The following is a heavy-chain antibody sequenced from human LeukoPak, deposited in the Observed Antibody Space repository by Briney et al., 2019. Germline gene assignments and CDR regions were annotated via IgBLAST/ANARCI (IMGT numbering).Heavy chain of an antibody. D-gene: IGHD3-22*01. CDR1: GYTLTKLS. CDR3: ATVRNYDSSGYYYFDY. J-gene: IGHJ4*02. CDR2: FDPEDGET. V-gene: IGHV1-24*01. Sequence: ASVKVSCKVSGYTLTKLSMHWVRQAPGKGLEWMGGFDPEDGETIYAQKFQGRVTMTEDTSTDTAYMELSSLRSEDMAVYYCATVRNYDSSGYYYFDYWGQGTLVTVSS.